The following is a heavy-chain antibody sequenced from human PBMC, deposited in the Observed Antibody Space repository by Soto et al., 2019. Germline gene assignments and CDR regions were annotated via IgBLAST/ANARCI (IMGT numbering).Heavy chain of an antibody. J-gene: IGHJ6*02. CDR2: IYYSGST. CDR1: GGSISSYY. CDR3: ARGGTYYDFWSGYYREDYGMDV. Sequence: PSETLSLTCTVSGGSISSYYWSWIRQPPGKGLEWIGYIYYSGSTNYNPSLKSRVTISVDTSKNQFSLKLSSVTAADTAVYYCARGGTYYDFWSGYYREDYGMDVWGQGTTVTVPS. V-gene: IGHV4-59*01. D-gene: IGHD3-3*01.